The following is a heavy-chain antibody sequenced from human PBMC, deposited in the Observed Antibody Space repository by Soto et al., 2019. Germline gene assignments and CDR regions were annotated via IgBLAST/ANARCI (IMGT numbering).Heavy chain of an antibody. CDR1: GYSFTSHW. D-gene: IGHD2-15*01. V-gene: IGHV5-51*03. CDR3: ARAWCSVGSCYSGY. CDR2: IYPSDSDT. Sequence: EVQLVQSRAEVKKPGESLKISCQGSGYSFTSHWIIWVRQMPGKGLEWMGIIYPSDSDTRYSPSFQGQVTISADKSISTAYLQWSSLKASDTAMYYCARAWCSVGSCYSGYWGQGTLVTVSS. J-gene: IGHJ4*02.